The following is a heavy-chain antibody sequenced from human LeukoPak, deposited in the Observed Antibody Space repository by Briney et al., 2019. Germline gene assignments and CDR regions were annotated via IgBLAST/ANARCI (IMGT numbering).Heavy chain of an antibody. Sequence: GGSLRLSCAASGFTFSNYWMSWVRQAPGKGLEWVANIKQDEIEKHYVDSVKGRFTISRDNAKKSLYLQMNSLRAEDTAVYYCAREAKESSGMDVWGKGTTVTVSS. CDR1: GFTFSNYW. CDR2: IKQDEIEK. CDR3: AREAKESSGMDV. J-gene: IGHJ6*04. V-gene: IGHV3-7*03.